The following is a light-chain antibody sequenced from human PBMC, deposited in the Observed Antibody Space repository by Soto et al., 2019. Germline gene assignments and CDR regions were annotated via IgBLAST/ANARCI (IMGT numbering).Light chain of an antibody. Sequence: QSALTQPASVSGSPGQSITISCTGTSSDVGYFNHVSWYQQHPGKAPKLMIYDVSDRPSGVSNRFSGSKSANTASLTISGLQAEDEAVYYCSSYTSSITYVFGSGTKLTVL. J-gene: IGLJ1*01. CDR2: DVS. V-gene: IGLV2-14*03. CDR1: SSDVGYFNH. CDR3: SSYTSSITYV.